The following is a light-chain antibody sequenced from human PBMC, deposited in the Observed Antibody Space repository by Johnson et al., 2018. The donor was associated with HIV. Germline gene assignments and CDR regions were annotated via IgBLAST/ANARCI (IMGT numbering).Light chain of an antibody. CDR1: NSNIGDNY. Sequence: QSVLTQPPSVSAAPGQKVTISCSGSNSNIGDNYVSWYQQVPGTAPKLLIYDNTKRPSGIPDRFSGSKSGASATLGITGLQTGDEGDYYCGTWENGLPGGGVFVPATKVPVL. V-gene: IGLV1-51*01. CDR2: DNT. J-gene: IGLJ1*01. CDR3: GTWENGLPGGGV.